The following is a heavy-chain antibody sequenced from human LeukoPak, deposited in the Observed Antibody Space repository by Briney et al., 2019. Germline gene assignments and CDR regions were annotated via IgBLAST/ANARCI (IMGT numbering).Heavy chain of an antibody. D-gene: IGHD1-26*01. J-gene: IGHJ4*02. CDR1: GGSISSYY. V-gene: IGHV4-59*01. CDR3: AREGGNSGTYSDFDY. Sequence: SETLSLTCTVSGGSISSYYWSWIRQPPGKGLEWIGYIYYSGSTNYNPSLKSRVTISVDTSKNQFSLKLSSVTAADTALYYRAREGGNSGTYSDFDYWGQGTLVTVSS. CDR2: IYYSGST.